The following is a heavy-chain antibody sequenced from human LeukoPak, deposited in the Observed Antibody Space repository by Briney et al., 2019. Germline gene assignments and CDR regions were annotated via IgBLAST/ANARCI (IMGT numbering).Heavy chain of an antibody. CDR2: ISGSGGST. J-gene: IGHJ1*01. CDR1: GFTFSSYA. D-gene: IGHD2-15*01. V-gene: IGHV3-23*01. CDR3: AKDFRRRYCSGGSCYFAEYFQH. Sequence: GGSLRLSCAASGFTFSSYAISWVRQAPGKGLEWVSAISGSGGSTYYADSVKGRFTISRDNSKNTLYLQMNSLRAEDTAVYYCAKDFRRRYCSGGSCYFAEYFQHWGQGTLVTVSS.